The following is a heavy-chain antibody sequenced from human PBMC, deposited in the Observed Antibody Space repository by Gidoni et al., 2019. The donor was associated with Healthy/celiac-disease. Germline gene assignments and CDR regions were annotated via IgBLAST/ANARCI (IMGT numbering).Heavy chain of an antibody. V-gene: IGHV3-23*01. Sequence: EVQLLESGGGLVQPGGSLRLSCAASGFTFSSYAMSWVRQAPGKGLEWVSAISGSGGSTYYADSVKGRFTISRDNSKNTLYLQMNSLRAEDTAVYYCAKDQHPPGSSPTWSLYYYYGMDVWGQGTTVTVSS. CDR1: GFTFSSYA. J-gene: IGHJ6*02. CDR3: AKDQHPPGSSPTWSLYYYYGMDV. CDR2: ISGSGGST. D-gene: IGHD6-13*01.